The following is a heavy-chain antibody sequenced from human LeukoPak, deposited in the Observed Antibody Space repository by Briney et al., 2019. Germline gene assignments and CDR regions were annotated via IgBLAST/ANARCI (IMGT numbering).Heavy chain of an antibody. CDR3: ARDQEDFWSGYYTGNAFDI. D-gene: IGHD3-3*01. CDR1: GGSISSYY. V-gene: IGHV4-59*12. CDR2: IYDSGST. Sequence: NPSETLSLTCTVSGGSISSYYWSWIRQPPGKGLEWIGYIYDSGSTNYNPSLKSRVTISVDTSKNQFSLKLNSVTAADTAVYYCARDQEDFWSGYYTGNAFDIWGQGTMVTVSS. J-gene: IGHJ3*02.